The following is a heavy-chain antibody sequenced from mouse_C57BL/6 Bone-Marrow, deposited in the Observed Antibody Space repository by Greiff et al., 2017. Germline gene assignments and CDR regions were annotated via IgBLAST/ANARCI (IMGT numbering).Heavy chain of an antibody. J-gene: IGHJ3*01. Sequence: VQLQQSGAELVRPGASVKLSCKASGYTFTDYYINWVKQRPGQGLEWIARIYPGSGNTYYNEKFKGKATLTAEKSSSTAYMQLSSLTSEDSAVYFCARGHGNYEGFAYWGQGTLVTVSA. CDR1: GYTFTDYY. D-gene: IGHD2-1*01. CDR3: ARGHGNYEGFAY. CDR2: IYPGSGNT. V-gene: IGHV1-76*01.